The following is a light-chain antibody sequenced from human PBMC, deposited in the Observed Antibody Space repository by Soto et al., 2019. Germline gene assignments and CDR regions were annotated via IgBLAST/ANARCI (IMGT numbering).Light chain of an antibody. Sequence: QSVLTQPRSVSGSPGQSVTISCTGTSSDVGGYNYVSWYQQHPGKAPKLIIYNVNKRPSGVPDRFSGSKSGNTASLTFSGLQAEDEADYYCCSYAGSYTRVFGGGTKLTVL. V-gene: IGLV2-11*01. CDR1: SSDVGGYNY. CDR2: NVN. CDR3: CSYAGSYTRV. J-gene: IGLJ3*02.